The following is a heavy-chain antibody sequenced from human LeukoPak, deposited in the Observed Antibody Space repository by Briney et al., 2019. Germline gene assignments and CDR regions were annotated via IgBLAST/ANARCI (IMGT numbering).Heavy chain of an antibody. CDR1: GFTFRSYG. V-gene: IGHV3-30*02. CDR2: IRYDGSNK. Sequence: GGSLRLSCAASGFTFRSYGMHWVRQAPAKGLEWVAFIRYDGSNKYYADSVKGRFTISRDNSKNTLYLQMNSLRAEDTAVYYCAKPRGYSYGYYMRSDAFDIWGQGTMVTVSS. D-gene: IGHD5-18*01. CDR3: AKPRGYSYGYYMRSDAFDI. J-gene: IGHJ3*02.